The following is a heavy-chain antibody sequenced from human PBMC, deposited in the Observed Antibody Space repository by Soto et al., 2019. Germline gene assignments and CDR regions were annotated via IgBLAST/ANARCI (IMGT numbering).Heavy chain of an antibody. CDR2: IWYDGSNK. V-gene: IGHV3-33*01. CDR1: GFTFSSYG. D-gene: IGHD1-1*01. J-gene: IGHJ6*02. Sequence: QVQLVESGGGVVQPGRSLRLSCAASGFTFSSYGMHWVRQAPGKGLEWVAVIWYDGSNKYYADSVKGRFTISRDNSKNTLYLQMNSLRAEDTAVYYCARDETGTTALPNPHYYGMDVWGQGTTVTVSS. CDR3: ARDETGTTALPNPHYYGMDV.